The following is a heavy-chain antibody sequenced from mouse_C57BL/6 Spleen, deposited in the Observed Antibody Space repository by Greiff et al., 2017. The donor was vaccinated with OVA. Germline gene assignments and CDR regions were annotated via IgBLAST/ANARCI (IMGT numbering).Heavy chain of an antibody. CDR2: IDPETGGT. D-gene: IGHD2-12*01. CDR1: GYTFTDYE. Sequence: QVQLQQSGAELARPGASVTLSCKASGYTFTDYEMHWVKQTPVHGLEWIGAIDPETGGTAYNQKFKGKAILTADKSSSTAYMELRSLTSEDSAVYYCTLYDGYAMDYWGQGTSVTVSS. V-gene: IGHV1-15*01. CDR3: TLYDGYAMDY. J-gene: IGHJ4*01.